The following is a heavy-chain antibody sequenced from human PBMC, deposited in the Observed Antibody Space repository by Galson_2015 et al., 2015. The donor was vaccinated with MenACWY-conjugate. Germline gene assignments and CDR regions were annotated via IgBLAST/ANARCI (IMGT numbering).Heavy chain of an antibody. CDR2: ISSSGSTI. J-gene: IGHJ4*02. Sequence: RLSCAASGFTFSSYEMNWVRQAPGKVLEWVSYISSSGSTIYYADSVKGRFTISRDNAKNSLYLQMSSLGAEDTAVYYCARDRLGAYYYGSGRGPDYWGQGTLVTVSS. CDR3: ARDRLGAYYYGSGRGPDY. D-gene: IGHD3-10*01. V-gene: IGHV3-48*03. CDR1: GFTFSSYE.